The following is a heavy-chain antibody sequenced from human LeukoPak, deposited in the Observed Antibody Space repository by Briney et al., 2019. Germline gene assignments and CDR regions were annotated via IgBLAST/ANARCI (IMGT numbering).Heavy chain of an antibody. V-gene: IGHV3-9*01. CDR1: GFTFDDYA. J-gene: IGHJ6*02. CDR3: AKDYYGSGSYSRVDV. Sequence: PGRSLRLSCAASGFTFDDYAMHWVRQAPGKGLEWVSGISWNSGSIGYADSVKSRFTISRDNAKNSLYLQMSSLRAEDTALYYCAKDYYGSGSYSRVDVWGQGTTVTVSS. CDR2: ISWNSGSI. D-gene: IGHD3-10*01.